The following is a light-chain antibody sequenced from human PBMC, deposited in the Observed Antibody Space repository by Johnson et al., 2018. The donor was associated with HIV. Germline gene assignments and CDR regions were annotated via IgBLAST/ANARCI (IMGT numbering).Light chain of an antibody. V-gene: IGLV1-51*01. CDR2: DNN. CDR1: NSNIGNNY. Sequence: QSVLTQPPSVSAAPGQKVTISCSGSNSNIGNNYVSWYQQLPETAPKLLIYDNNKRPSGIPDRFYGSKSGTSATLGITGLQTGDEADYYCGTWDSSLSAYVFGTGPKVTVL. CDR3: GTWDSSLSAYV. J-gene: IGLJ1*01.